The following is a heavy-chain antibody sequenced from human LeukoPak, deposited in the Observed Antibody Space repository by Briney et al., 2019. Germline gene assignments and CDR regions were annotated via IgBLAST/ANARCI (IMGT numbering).Heavy chain of an antibody. CDR3: ARGTYYGSGSSGNWFDP. D-gene: IGHD3-10*01. V-gene: IGHV1-8*01. Sequence: ASVKVSCKASGYTFTSYEINWVRQATGQGLEWMGWMNPNSGNTGYAQKFQGRVTMTRNTSISTAYMELSSLRSEDTAVYYCARGTYYGSGSSGNWFDPWGQGTLVTVSS. J-gene: IGHJ5*02. CDR2: MNPNSGNT. CDR1: GYTFTSYE.